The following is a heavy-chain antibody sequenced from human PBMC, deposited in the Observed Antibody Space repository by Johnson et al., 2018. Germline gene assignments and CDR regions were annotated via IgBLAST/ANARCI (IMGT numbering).Heavy chain of an antibody. Sequence: QVQLVQSGAEVKKPGASMKVSCKASGYTFTSYDLTWVRQATGQGLEWMGWMNPHSGDTGYAQKFPGRVTMTRDTSISTAFMELSSLRSEDTAVYNCTRGLTIFGAPGWGQGTVVTVSS. D-gene: IGHD3-3*01. J-gene: IGHJ3*01. CDR3: TRGLTIFGAPG. CDR2: MNPHSGDT. CDR1: GYTFTSYD. V-gene: IGHV1-8*01.